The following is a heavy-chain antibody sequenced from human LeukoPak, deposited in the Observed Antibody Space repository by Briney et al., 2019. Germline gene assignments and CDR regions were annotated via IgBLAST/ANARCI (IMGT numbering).Heavy chain of an antibody. Sequence: SETLSLTCTVSGGSISSGDYYWSWIRQPPGKGLEWIGYIYYSGSTYYNPSLKSRVTISVDTSKNQFSLKLSSVTAADMAVYYCARGATAMPDYWGQGTLVTVSS. CDR2: IYYSGST. V-gene: IGHV4-30-4*01. J-gene: IGHJ4*02. D-gene: IGHD5-18*01. CDR1: GGSISSGDYY. CDR3: ARGATAMPDY.